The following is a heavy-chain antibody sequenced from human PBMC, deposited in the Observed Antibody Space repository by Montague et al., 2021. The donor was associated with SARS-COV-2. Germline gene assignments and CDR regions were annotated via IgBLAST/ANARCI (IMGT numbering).Heavy chain of an antibody. J-gene: IGHJ6*02. Sequence: SETLSLTCTVSSGSISSYYWSWIRQPPGKGLEWIGYIYYSGSTNYNPSLKSRVTISVDTSKNQFSLKLSSVTAANTAVYYCARWRRDGDYGTYNYYGMDVWGQGATATVSS. CDR1: SGSISSYY. D-gene: IGHD4-17*01. V-gene: IGHV4-59*01. CDR3: ARWRRDGDYGTYNYYGMDV. CDR2: IYYSGST.